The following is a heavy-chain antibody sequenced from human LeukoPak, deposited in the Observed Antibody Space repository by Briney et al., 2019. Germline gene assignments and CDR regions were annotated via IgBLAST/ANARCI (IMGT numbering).Heavy chain of an antibody. CDR1: GFTFSSYG. D-gene: IGHD5-18*01. J-gene: IGHJ4*02. CDR3: AKDGWLQSLDY. CDR2: IRFDGSGK. Sequence: GGSLRLSXAASGFTFSSYGMHWVSQAPGKGAEWVAFIRFDGSGKYYAGSMKGRLTISRDNSKNTVYLQMESLRVEDTAFYYCAKDGWLQSLDYWGQGTLVAVSA. V-gene: IGHV3-30*02.